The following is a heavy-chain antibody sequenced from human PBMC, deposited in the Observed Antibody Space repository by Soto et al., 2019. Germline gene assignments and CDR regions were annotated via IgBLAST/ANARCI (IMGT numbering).Heavy chain of an antibody. D-gene: IGHD3-10*01. CDR2: ICPMVGAA. J-gene: IGHJ4*02. CDR1: GGTFNTYA. Sequence: QVQLVQSGAEMKKPGSSVKVSCQSSGGTFNTYAMNWVRQAPGQGPEWMGDICPMVGAANYAPKFQGRVTITADASTGTSYMQLSSLTSDDTALYFCAREVQVHTPAFVYWGQGTLVTVSS. V-gene: IGHV1-69*19. CDR3: AREVQVHTPAFVY.